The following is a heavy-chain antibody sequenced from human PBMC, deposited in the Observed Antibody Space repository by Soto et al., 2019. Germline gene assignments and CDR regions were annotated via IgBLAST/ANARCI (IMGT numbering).Heavy chain of an antibody. CDR2: ISYDGSNK. V-gene: IGHV3-30-3*01. Sequence: PGGSLRLSCAASGFTFSSYAMHWVRQAPGKGLEWVAVISYDGSNKYYADSVKGRFTISRDNSKNTLYLQMNSLRAEDTAVYYCARVNLGDGYNYGYYYGMDVWGQGTTVTVSS. CDR1: GFTFSSYA. J-gene: IGHJ6*02. CDR3: ARVNLGDGYNYGYYYGMDV. D-gene: IGHD5-12*01.